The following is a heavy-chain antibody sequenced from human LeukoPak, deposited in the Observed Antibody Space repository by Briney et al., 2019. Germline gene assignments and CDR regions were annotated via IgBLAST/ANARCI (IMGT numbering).Heavy chain of an antibody. D-gene: IGHD1-26*01. CDR3: TRDPIMGVPDYFDY. CDR2: ISASGGST. J-gene: IGHJ4*02. Sequence: GGSLRLSCAASGFTVSSNYMSWVRQAPGKGLEWVSAISASGGSTYYADSVKGRFTISRDNSRNTLYLQLNSLRAEDAAVYYCTRDPIMGVPDYFDYWGQGTLVAVSS. V-gene: IGHV3-23*01. CDR1: GFTVSSNY.